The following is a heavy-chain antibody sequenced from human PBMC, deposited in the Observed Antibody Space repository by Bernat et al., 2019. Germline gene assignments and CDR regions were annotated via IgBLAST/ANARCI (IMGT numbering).Heavy chain of an antibody. CDR1: GFTFSSYG. CDR3: ARDGGDRGSSFDY. V-gene: IGHV3-33*01. Sequence: QVQLVESGGGVVQPGRSLRLSCAASGFTFSSYGMHWVRQAPGKGLEWVAVMWYDGSNKYYADSVKGRFTISRDNSKNTLYLQMNSLRAEDTAVYYCARDGGDRGSSFDYWGQGTLVTVSS. J-gene: IGHJ4*02. D-gene: IGHD3-16*01. CDR2: MWYDGSNK.